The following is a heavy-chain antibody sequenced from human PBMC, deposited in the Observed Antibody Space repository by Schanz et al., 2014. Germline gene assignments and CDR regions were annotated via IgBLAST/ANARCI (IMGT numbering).Heavy chain of an antibody. D-gene: IGHD5-12*01. V-gene: IGHV3-9*01. CDR3: ARDGGRDGYNLAFDV. Sequence: EVQLVESGGGLVQPGRSLRLSCTASGFTFEDYAMHWVRLAPGKGLEWVSGLSWNSDSIDYAGSVKGRFTISRDNAKNSLILQMNSLRAEDTAVYFCARDGGRDGYNLAFDVWGQGTLVTVSS. CDR2: LSWNSDSI. CDR1: GFTFEDYA. J-gene: IGHJ3*01.